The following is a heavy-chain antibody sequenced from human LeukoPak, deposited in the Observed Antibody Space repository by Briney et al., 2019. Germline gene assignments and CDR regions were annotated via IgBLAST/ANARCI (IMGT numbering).Heavy chain of an antibody. CDR1: GFTFSTYW. Sequence: GGSLRLSCSASGFTFSTYWMSWVRQAPGKGLEWVSGISGSGGNTYYADSVKGRFTISRDNSKNTLYLQMNSLRAEDTAVYYCARDWGYSSGWYYGDYWGQGTLVTVSS. CDR3: ARDWGYSSGWYYGDY. CDR2: ISGSGGNT. V-gene: IGHV3-23*01. D-gene: IGHD6-19*01. J-gene: IGHJ4*02.